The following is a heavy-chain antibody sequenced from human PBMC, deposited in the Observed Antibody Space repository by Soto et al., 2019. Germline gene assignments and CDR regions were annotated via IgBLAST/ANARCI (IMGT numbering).Heavy chain of an antibody. CDR2: INPSGGST. CDR1: GYTFTSYY. V-gene: IGHV1-46*03. D-gene: IGHD5-18*01. CDR3: AKALRISPDVENGGYSYGYYFDY. Sequence: GASVKVSCKASGYTFTSYYMHWVRQAPGQGLEWMGIINPSGGSTSYAQKFQGRVTMTRDTSTSTVYMELSSLRSEDTAVYYCAKALRISPDVENGGYSYGYYFDYWGQGTLVTVSS. J-gene: IGHJ4*02.